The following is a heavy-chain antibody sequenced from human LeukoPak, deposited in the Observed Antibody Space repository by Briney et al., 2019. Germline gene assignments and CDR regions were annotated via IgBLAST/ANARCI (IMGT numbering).Heavy chain of an antibody. CDR3: ARSSHYDILTGYDY. CDR2: INWNGGNT. CDR1: GFTFDDYG. D-gene: IGHD3-9*01. Sequence: GGTLRLSCAASGFTFDDYGMSWVRHAPAKGLEWVSGINWNGGNTGYADSVKGRFTISRDNAKNSLYLQMNSLRAEDTALYHCARSSHYDILTGYDYWGQGTLVTVSS. V-gene: IGHV3-20*01. J-gene: IGHJ4*02.